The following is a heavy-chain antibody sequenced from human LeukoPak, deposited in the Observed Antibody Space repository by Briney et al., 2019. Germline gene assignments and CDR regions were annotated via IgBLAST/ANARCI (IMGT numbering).Heavy chain of an antibody. V-gene: IGHV3-7*03. D-gene: IGHD6-13*01. Sequence: GGSLRLSCAASGFTFTTYWMTWVRHAPGKGLEWVANIKQDGSETYYVDSVKGRFTISRDNAKNSLYLQMNSLRAEDTAVYYCARDSGGRVYSYWGQGTLVTVSS. CDR1: GFTFTTYW. CDR2: IKQDGSET. J-gene: IGHJ4*02. CDR3: ARDSGGRVYSY.